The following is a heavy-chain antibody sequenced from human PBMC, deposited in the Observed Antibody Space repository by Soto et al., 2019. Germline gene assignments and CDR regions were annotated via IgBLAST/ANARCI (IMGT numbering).Heavy chain of an antibody. J-gene: IGHJ4*02. D-gene: IGHD3-10*01. CDR2: INQDGSEK. V-gene: IGHV3-7*03. CDR1: GFTFSSYW. Sequence: SGGSLRLSCAASGFTFSSYWMSWVRQAPGKGLEWVAHINQDGSEKYYVDSVKGRFTISRDNAKKSLYLQMNSLRAEDTAVYYCARAPYGSGSSYYFDDWGQGTLVTVSS. CDR3: ARAPYGSGSSYYFDD.